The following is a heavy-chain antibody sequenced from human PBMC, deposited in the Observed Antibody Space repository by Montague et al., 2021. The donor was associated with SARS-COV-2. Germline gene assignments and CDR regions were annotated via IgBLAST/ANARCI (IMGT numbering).Heavy chain of an antibody. V-gene: IGHV4-34*01. CDR2: INHSGST. J-gene: IGHJ6*02. CDR1: GGSLSGYY. Sequence: TLSLTCAVYGGSLSGYYWSWIRQPPGKGLEWVGEINHSGSTNYNPSLKSRVTISVDTSKNQFSLKLSSVTAADTAVYYGARGRTVTTFYYYYYYGMDVWGQGTTVTVSS. CDR3: ARGRTVTTFYYYYYYGMDV. D-gene: IGHD4-17*01.